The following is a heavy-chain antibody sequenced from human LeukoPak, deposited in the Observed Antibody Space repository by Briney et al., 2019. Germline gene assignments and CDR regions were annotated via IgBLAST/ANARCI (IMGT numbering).Heavy chain of an antibody. J-gene: IGHJ3*02. CDR1: GFTFSSYW. Sequence: GGSLRLSCAASGFTFSSYWMRWVRQAPGKGLIWVARISSDGGGTSCADSVQGRCTISRDNAKNTLYLQMNSLSAEDTAVYYCARGKPAGDAFDIWGQGTLVTVSS. CDR2: ISSDGGGT. V-gene: IGHV3-74*01. D-gene: IGHD1-14*01. CDR3: ARGKPAGDAFDI.